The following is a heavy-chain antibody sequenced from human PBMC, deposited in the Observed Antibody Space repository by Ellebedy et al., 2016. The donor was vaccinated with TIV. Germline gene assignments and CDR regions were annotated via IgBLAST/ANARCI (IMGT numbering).Heavy chain of an antibody. Sequence: GESLKISCAASGFTFSSYAMNWVRQAPGKGLEWVSALSGTGGSTYYADSVKGRFTISRDNSKNTLYLQMNSLRVEDTAVYYCAKDPSASRHGYNLGAFDIWGQGTMVTVSS. D-gene: IGHD5-24*01. CDR3: AKDPSASRHGYNLGAFDI. V-gene: IGHV3-23*01. CDR2: LSGTGGST. CDR1: GFTFSSYA. J-gene: IGHJ3*02.